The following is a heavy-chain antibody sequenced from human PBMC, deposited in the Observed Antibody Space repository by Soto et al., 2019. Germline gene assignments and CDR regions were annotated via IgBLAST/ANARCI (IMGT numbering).Heavy chain of an antibody. Sequence: GASVKVSCKASGYTFTSYGISWVRQAPGQGLEWMGWISAYNGNTNYAQKLQGRVTMTTDTSTSTAYMELRSLRSDDTAVYYCARGPRVRNTIFGVVHEAAMDVWGQGTTVTVSS. CDR1: GYTFTSYG. CDR3: ARGPRVRNTIFGVVHEAAMDV. D-gene: IGHD3-3*01. J-gene: IGHJ6*02. CDR2: ISAYNGNT. V-gene: IGHV1-18*01.